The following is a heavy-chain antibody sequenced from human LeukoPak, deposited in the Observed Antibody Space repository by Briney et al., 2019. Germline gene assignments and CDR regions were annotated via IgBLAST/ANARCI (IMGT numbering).Heavy chain of an antibody. D-gene: IGHD5-12*01. Sequence: GGSLRLSCTASGFTFGDYAMPWVRQAPGKGLEGVGLIRSKADGGTTEFAASVKGRFTISRDDSKSIAYLQMNSLKTEDTAVYYCTTYDPSNYYGMDVWGQGTTVTVS. J-gene: IGHJ6*02. CDR1: GFTFGDYA. CDR2: IRSKADGGTT. CDR3: TTYDPSNYYGMDV. V-gene: IGHV3-49*04.